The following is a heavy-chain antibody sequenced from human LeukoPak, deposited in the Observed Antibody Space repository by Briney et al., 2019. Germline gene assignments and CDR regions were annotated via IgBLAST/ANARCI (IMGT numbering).Heavy chain of an antibody. CDR3: ARDNAVGDTAWWFDP. V-gene: IGHV1-46*01. Sequence: ASVKVSCKASGYTFTNYYMHWVRQAPGQGLEWMGMINPSGGSTSYAQKFQGRVTMTMDMSTSTDYMELISLRSEDTAVYYCARDNAVGDTAWWFDPWGQGTLVTVSS. CDR1: GYTFTNYY. D-gene: IGHD1-26*01. CDR2: INPSGGST. J-gene: IGHJ5*02.